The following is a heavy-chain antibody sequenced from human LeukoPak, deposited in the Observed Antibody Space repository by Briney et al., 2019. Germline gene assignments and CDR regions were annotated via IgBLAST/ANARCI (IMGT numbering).Heavy chain of an antibody. CDR2: INPNSGGT. D-gene: IGHD3-10*01. CDR3: ARAWSLLWFGEFNWFDP. V-gene: IGHV1-2*02. Sequence: ASVKVSCKASGYSFTSYYMHWVRQAPGQGLEGMGWINPNSGGTNYAQKFQGRVTMTRDTSISTAYMELSRPRSDDTDVYYCARAWSLLWFGEFNWFDPWGQGTLVTVSP. CDR1: GYSFTSYY. J-gene: IGHJ5*02.